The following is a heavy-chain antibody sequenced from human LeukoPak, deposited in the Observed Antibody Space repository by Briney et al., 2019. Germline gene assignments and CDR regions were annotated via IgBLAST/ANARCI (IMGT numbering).Heavy chain of an antibody. CDR3: ASLYCSGGSCYVNY. CDR2: IYYSGST. V-gene: IGHV4-39*01. CDR1: GGSISSSSYY. Sequence: HPSETLSLTCTVSGGSISSSSYYWGWIRQPPGKGLEWIGSIYYSGSTYYNPSLKSRVTISVDTSKNQFSLKLSSVTAADTAVYYCASLYCSGGSCYVNYWGQGTLVTVSS. D-gene: IGHD2-15*01. J-gene: IGHJ4*02.